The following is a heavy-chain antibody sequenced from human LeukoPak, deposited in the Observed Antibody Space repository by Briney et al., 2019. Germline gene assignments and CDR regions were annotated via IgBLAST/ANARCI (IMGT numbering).Heavy chain of an antibody. Sequence: PGGSLRLSCAASGFTFSSYAMSWVRQAPGKGLEWVSAISGSGGSTYCADSVKGRFTISRDNSKNTLYLQMNSLRAEDTAVYYCAKDSAPYYYDSSGYSQGYWGQGTLVTVSS. V-gene: IGHV3-23*01. J-gene: IGHJ4*02. CDR1: GFTFSSYA. CDR3: AKDSAPYYYDSSGYSQGY. D-gene: IGHD3-22*01. CDR2: ISGSGGST.